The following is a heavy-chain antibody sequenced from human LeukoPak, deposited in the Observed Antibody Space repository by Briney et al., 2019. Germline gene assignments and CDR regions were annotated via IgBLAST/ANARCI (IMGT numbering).Heavy chain of an antibody. CDR2: INPSGGST. V-gene: IGHV1-46*01. CDR1: GYTFTSYY. J-gene: IGHJ6*02. CDR3: ARHRAAAEDYYYYYGMDV. Sequence: ASVKVSCKASGYTFTSYYMYWVRQAPGQGLEWMGIINPSGGSTSYAQKFQGRVTMTRDTSTSTVYMELSSLRSEDTAVYYCARHRAAAEDYYYYYGMDVWGQGTTVTVSS. D-gene: IGHD6-13*01.